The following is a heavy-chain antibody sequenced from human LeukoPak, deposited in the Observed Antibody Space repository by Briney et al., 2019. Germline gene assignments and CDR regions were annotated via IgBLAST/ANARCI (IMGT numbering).Heavy chain of an antibody. V-gene: IGHV3-7*05. CDR2: IKEDGNDI. CDR3: ARVSGEADWGPDY. Sequence: GGSLRLSCAASGFTFTSYSMTWVRQAPGRGLECVARIKEDGNDIHYVDSVKGRFTISRDNAKRSLYLQMNSLRAEDTAVYYCARVSGEADWGPDYWGQGTLVTVSS. D-gene: IGHD3-10*01. J-gene: IGHJ4*02. CDR1: GFTFTSYS.